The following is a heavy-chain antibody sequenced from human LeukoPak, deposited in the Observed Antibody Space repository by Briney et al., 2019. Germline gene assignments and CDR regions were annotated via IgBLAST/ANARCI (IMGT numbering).Heavy chain of an antibody. CDR3: ALSSGYYDDAFDI. J-gene: IGHJ3*02. CDR2: IYYSGST. Sequence: SETLSLTCTVSGGSISSGGYYWSWIRQHPGKGLEWIGYIYYSGSTYYDPSLKSRVTISVDTSKNQFSLKLSSVTAADTAVYYCALSSGYYDDAFDIWGQGTMVTVSS. V-gene: IGHV4-31*03. CDR1: GGSISSGGYY. D-gene: IGHD3-22*01.